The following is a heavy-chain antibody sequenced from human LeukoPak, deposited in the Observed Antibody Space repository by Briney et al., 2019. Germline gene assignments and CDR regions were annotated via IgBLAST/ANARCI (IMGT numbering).Heavy chain of an antibody. CDR1: GFTFSSYW. CDR2: ISTSSSYI. V-gene: IGHV3-21*01. CDR3: ARDRSTNSYAEYFFDY. D-gene: IGHD3-16*01. Sequence: GGSLRLSCAASGFTFSSYWMHWVRQAPGKGLEWVSSISTSSSYIYYADSVKGRFTISRDNAKNLLYLQMNSLRAEDTAVYHCARDRSTNSYAEYFFDYWGQGTLVTVSS. J-gene: IGHJ4*02.